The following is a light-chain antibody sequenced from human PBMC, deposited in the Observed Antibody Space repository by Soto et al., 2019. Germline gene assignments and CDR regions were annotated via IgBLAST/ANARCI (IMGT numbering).Light chain of an antibody. CDR1: QSVSSSH. CDR3: QQYGSSPPIT. CDR2: GAS. Sequence: EIVLTQSPGTLSLSPWERATLSCRASQSVSSSHLAWYQQKPGQAPRLLIYGASSRATGIPDRFSGSGSGTDFTLTISRLEPEDFAVYYCQQYGSSPPITFGQGTRLEIK. J-gene: IGKJ5*01. V-gene: IGKV3-20*01.